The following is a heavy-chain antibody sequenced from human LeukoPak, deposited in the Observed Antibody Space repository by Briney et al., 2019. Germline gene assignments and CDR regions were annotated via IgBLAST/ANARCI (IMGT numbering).Heavy chain of an antibody. D-gene: IGHD5-18*01. Sequence: GGSLRLSCAASGFTFSSYWMHWVRQAPGKGLVWVSRINSDGSSTSYADSVKGRFTISRDNAKNSLYLQMNSLRAEDTAVYYCARDYSGYSYGFVYNWFDPWGQGTLVTVSS. CDR3: ARDYSGYSYGFVYNWFDP. CDR2: INSDGSST. J-gene: IGHJ5*02. CDR1: GFTFSSYW. V-gene: IGHV3-74*01.